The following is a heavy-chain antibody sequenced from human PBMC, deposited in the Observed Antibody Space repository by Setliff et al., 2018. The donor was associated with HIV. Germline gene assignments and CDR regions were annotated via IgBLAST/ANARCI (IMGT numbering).Heavy chain of an antibody. V-gene: IGHV4-39*01. CDR3: ARHGAFYYYYYMDV. CDR2: LRPSGNT. J-gene: IGHJ6*03. CDR1: GGSISSGGYY. Sequence: SETLSLTCTVSGGSISSGGYYWSWIRQHPGKGLEWIGSLRPSGNTYYNPSLKSRVTIPVDTSKNQFSLNLSSVTAADTAVYYCARHGAFYYYYYMDVWGKGTTVTVSS.